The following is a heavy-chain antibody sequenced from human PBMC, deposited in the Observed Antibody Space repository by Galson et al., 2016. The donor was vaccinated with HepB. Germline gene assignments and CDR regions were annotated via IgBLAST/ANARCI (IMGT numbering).Heavy chain of an antibody. CDR3: ARDGEYYYGSGSYAET. CDR2: IYSGGST. V-gene: IGHV3-53*01. Sequence: SLRLSCAASGFTFSTYWMHWVRQAPGKGLEWVPVIYSGGSTYYADSVKGRFTISRDNSKNTLHLQMNSLRAEDTAVYYCARDGEYYYGSGSYAETWGQGTLVTVSS. J-gene: IGHJ5*02. CDR1: GFTFSTYW. D-gene: IGHD3-10*01.